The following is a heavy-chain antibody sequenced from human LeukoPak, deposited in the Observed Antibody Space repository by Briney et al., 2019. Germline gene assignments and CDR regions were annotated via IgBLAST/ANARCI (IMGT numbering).Heavy chain of an antibody. V-gene: IGHV1-46*01. D-gene: IGHD2-15*01. J-gene: IGHJ5*02. CDR2: INPRGGST. Sequence: SSVKVSCKASGYRFITYYMHWVRQAPGQGLEWMGIINPRGGSTSYAQKFQGRVTMTRDTSTSTVYMELSSLRSEDTTVYYCARSDIRPGWFDPGGQGTLVTVSS. CDR3: ARSDIRPGWFDP. CDR1: GYRFITYY.